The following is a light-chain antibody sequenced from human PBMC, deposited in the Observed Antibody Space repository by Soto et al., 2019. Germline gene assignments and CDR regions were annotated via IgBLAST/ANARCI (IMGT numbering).Light chain of an antibody. CDR2: GAS. CDR1: QRVTSH. J-gene: IGKJ1*01. CDR3: QQYNNWLWT. Sequence: ERAMTQSPATLSFSPGERATLSCRASQRVTSHLAWSQHTPGQAPSLLIYGASTRATGIPARFSGSGSGTEFTLTISSLQSEDFAVYYCQQYNNWLWTFGQGTKVDIK. V-gene: IGKV3-15*01.